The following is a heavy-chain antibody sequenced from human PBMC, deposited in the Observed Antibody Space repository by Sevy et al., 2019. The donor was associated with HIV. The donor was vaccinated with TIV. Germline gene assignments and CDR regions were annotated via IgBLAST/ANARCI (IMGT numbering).Heavy chain of an antibody. Sequence: GGSLRLSCAASGFSFSQYSMNWVRQAPGKGLEWPSYISGTSGTIYYAASVKGRFTISRGNAKNSVYLQMNSLRDEDTAVYYCARVVLYYDANYCDYWGQGALVTVSS. CDR2: ISGTSGTI. V-gene: IGHV3-48*02. D-gene: IGHD3-22*01. CDR3: ARVVLYYDANYCDY. CDR1: GFSFSQYS. J-gene: IGHJ4*02.